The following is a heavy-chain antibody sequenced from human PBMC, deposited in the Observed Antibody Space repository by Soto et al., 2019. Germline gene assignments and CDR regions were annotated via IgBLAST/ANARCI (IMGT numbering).Heavy chain of an antibody. D-gene: IGHD3-22*01. V-gene: IGHV1-18*01. CDR1: GYTFTSYG. CDR2: LSAYNGNT. Sequence: QVQLVQSGAEVKKPGASVKVSCKASGYTFTSYGISWVRQAPGQGLELMGWLSAYNGNTNYAQKLQGRVTMTTDTSTSTAYMELRSLRSDDTAVYYCARDPPGYYYDSSGYYDYWGQGTLVTVSS. CDR3: ARDPPGYYYDSSGYYDY. J-gene: IGHJ4*02.